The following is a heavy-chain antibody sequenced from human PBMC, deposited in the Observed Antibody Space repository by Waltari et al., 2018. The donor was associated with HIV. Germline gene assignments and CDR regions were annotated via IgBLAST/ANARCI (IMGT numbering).Heavy chain of an antibody. D-gene: IGHD5-18*01. CDR1: GYSIRSDYY. CDR3: GSGSRRGHSHGIDY. CDR2: ASRSGST. Sequence: QVQLHESGPGMVKPSETLSLTCAVSGYSIRSDYYWGWIRQPPGKGLEWIGSASRSGSTYYSPPLKSRVTISSDTSKNQFSLKLNSVAAADAAVYYCGSGSRRGHSHGIDYWGQGTLVTVSS. J-gene: IGHJ4*02. V-gene: IGHV4-38-2*01.